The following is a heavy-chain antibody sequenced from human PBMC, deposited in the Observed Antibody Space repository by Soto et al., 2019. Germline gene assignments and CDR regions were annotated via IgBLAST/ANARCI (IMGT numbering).Heavy chain of an antibody. CDR3: AKRGLRYFDWLLNYYYYFGMAV. CDR2: ISYDGSNK. D-gene: IGHD3-9*01. V-gene: IGHV3-30*18. CDR1: GFTFSSYG. Sequence: QVQLVESGGGVVQPGRSLRLSCAASGFTFSSYGMHWVRQAPGKGLEWVAVISYDGSNKYYADSVKGRFTISRDNSKNTLYLQRNSLRAEDTAVYYCAKRGLRYFDWLLNYYYYFGMAVWGQGTTVTVS. J-gene: IGHJ6*02.